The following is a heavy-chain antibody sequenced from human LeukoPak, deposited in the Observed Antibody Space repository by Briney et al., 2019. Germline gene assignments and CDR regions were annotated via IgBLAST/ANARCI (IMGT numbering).Heavy chain of an antibody. V-gene: IGHV4-4*02. CDR2: VHLDGRT. CDR1: GGSVINTNW. Sequence: PTETLSLTCGVSGGSVINTNWWTWVRQPPGKGLEWIGEVHLDGRTNYNPSLESRLTMSVDVSENQVSLKLTSVTAADTAVYYCAREGGFYRPLDYSGQGTLVTVSS. D-gene: IGHD3-3*01. CDR3: AREGGFYRPLDY. J-gene: IGHJ4*02.